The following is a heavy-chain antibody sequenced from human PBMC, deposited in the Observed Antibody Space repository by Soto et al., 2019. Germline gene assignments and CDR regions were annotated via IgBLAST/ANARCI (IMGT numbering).Heavy chain of an antibody. CDR1: GYSFTNND. J-gene: IGHJ5*01. D-gene: IGHD3-16*01. V-gene: IGHV1-8*01. CDR2: MNPGSGDT. CDR3: ARMETFGSLNWFDP. Sequence: QVQLVQSGAALREPGASLKVSGKASGYSFTNNDVIWVRQAPGQGLEWMGWMNPGSGDTGYSKKFQGRVTMPRAISIATAYIALSSLISDDTAIYYCARMETFGSLNWFDPWGQGTLVTVSS.